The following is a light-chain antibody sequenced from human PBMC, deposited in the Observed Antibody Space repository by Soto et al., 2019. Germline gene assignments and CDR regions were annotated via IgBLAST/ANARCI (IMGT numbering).Light chain of an antibody. V-gene: IGKV1-5*03. Sequence: DTQMTQSPSTLSASVGDRVTITCRASQSISSWLAWYQQKPGKAPKLLIYKASTLHSGVPSSFSGRGSGTEFTLTISSLQPDDFATYYCQQYDSYPLPFGEGTKVEIK. CDR2: KAS. CDR1: QSISSW. J-gene: IGKJ4*01. CDR3: QQYDSYPLP.